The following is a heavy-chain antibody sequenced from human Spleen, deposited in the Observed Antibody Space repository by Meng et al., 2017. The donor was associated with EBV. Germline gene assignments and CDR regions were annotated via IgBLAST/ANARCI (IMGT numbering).Heavy chain of an antibody. Sequence: HVQVVESGGGLAKPGGSLRLSCAASGFIFSDYCMSWIRQAPGKGLEWVSYISSSGSIIYYADSVKGRFTISRDNSKNSLYLQMNSLRADDTAVYYCARIPAWFDPWGQGTLVTVSS. J-gene: IGHJ5*02. CDR1: GFIFSDYC. CDR2: ISSSGSII. D-gene: IGHD2-2*01. CDR3: ARIPAWFDP. V-gene: IGHV3-11*01.